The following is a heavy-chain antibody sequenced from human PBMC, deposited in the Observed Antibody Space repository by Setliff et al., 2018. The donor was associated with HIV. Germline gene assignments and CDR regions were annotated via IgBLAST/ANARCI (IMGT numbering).Heavy chain of an antibody. CDR3: ARGSITMVRGVIPYAFDI. Sequence: SETLSLTCTVSGGSISSHYWGWIRQPPGKGLEWIGYIYYSGSTNHNPSLKSRVTISVDTSKKQFSLKLSSVTAADTAVYYCARGSITMVRGVIPYAFDIWGQGTMVTVSS. CDR1: GGSISSHY. V-gene: IGHV4-59*11. J-gene: IGHJ3*02. D-gene: IGHD3-10*01. CDR2: IYYSGST.